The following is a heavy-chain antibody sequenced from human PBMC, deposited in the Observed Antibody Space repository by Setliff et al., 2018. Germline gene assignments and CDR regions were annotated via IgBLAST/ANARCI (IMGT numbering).Heavy chain of an antibody. Sequence: ASVKVSCKTSGYPFTDYYIHWVRQAPGQGLEWMGRINPNSGATNFAQKFQGRVTMTRDTSISTAYMDLSRLRSGDTAVYYCARAEYTSSSLYYYMDVWGKGTTVTVSS. CDR2: INPNSGAT. J-gene: IGHJ6*03. D-gene: IGHD6-6*01. V-gene: IGHV1-2*06. CDR1: GYPFTDYY. CDR3: ARAEYTSSSLYYYMDV.